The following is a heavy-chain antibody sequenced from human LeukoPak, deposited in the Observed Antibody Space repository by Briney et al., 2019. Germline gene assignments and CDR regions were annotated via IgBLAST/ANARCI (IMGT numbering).Heavy chain of an antibody. V-gene: IGHV3-30*02. Sequence: GVSLRLSCVVSGFMFSVNGMHWVRQAPGKGLQWVAFIRDGGSNRYYADSVKGRFAVSRDNSKNTLYLQMHSLRTEDTAVYYCAKDYYSFYHMNVWGKGTTVTV. CDR2: IRDGGSNR. CDR3: AKDYYSFYHMNV. CDR1: GFMFSVNG. J-gene: IGHJ6*03.